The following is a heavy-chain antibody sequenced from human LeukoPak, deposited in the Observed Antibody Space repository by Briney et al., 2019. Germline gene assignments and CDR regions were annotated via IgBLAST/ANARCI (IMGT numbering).Heavy chain of an antibody. V-gene: IGHV4-38-2*02. D-gene: IGHD6-19*01. J-gene: IGHJ4*02. Sequence: PSETLSLTCTVSGYSISSGYYWGWIRQPPGKGLEWIGSIYHSGSTYYNPSLKSRVTISVDTSKNQFSLKLSSVTAADTAVYYCARSTGYSSFYYFDYWGQGTLVTVSS. CDR1: GYSISSGYY. CDR3: ARSTGYSSFYYFDY. CDR2: IYHSGST.